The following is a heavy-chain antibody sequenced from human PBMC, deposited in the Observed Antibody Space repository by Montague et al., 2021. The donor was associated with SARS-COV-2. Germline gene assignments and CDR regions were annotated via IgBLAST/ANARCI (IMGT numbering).Heavy chain of an antibody. Sequence: SETLSLTCTVHGGSFSGNYWSWIRQPPGKGLEWIGEVNHSGSTNYNPSLKSRVSISVDTSKNQFSLKLSSVTAADTAVYYCARGAPTITMIVVVFTGAGWYFDLWGRGTLVTVSS. V-gene: IGHV4-34*01. CDR1: GGSFSGNY. J-gene: IGHJ2*01. CDR2: VNHSGST. D-gene: IGHD3-22*01. CDR3: ARGAPTITMIVVVFTGAGWYFDL.